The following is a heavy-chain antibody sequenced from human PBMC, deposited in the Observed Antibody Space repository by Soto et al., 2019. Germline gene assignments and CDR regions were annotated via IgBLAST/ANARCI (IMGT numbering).Heavy chain of an antibody. J-gene: IGHJ6*04. Sequence: SVKVSGKASGGTFSSYAISWVRQAPGQGLEWMGGIIPIFGTANYAQKFQGRVTITADESTSTAYMELSSLRSEDTAVYYCATKGKGVFIIPIWPEDQTNYYSSGMDVWGKGTTFTVPS. D-gene: IGHD3-3*01. CDR1: GGTFSSYA. V-gene: IGHV1-69*13. CDR2: IIPIFGTA. CDR3: ATKGKGVFIIPIWPEDQTNYYSSGMDV.